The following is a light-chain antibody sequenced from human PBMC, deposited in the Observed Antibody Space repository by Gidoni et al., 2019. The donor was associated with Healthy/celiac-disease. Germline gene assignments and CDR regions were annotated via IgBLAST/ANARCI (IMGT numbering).Light chain of an antibody. Sequence: EIVLTQSPGTLSLSPGERATLSCSASQSVSSSYLAWYQQKPGQAPRLLSYGASSRATGIPDRFSGSGSGTDFTLTISRLEPEDFAVYYCQQYGSSPRTFGQGTKVEIK. CDR3: QQYGSSPRT. CDR2: GAS. J-gene: IGKJ1*01. CDR1: QSVSSSY. V-gene: IGKV3-20*01.